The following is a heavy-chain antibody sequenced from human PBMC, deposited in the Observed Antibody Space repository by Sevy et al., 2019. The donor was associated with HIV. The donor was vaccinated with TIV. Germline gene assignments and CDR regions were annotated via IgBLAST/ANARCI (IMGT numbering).Heavy chain of an antibody. J-gene: IGHJ6*03. V-gene: IGHV3-53*01. CDR3: ARELYYYDSSGYQVEAYFYYMDV. CDR1: GFTVSSTY. D-gene: IGHD3-22*01. Sequence: GGSLRLSCAASGFTVSSTYMSWVRQAPGKGLEWVSIIYSGGSTNYEDSVKGRFTISRDNSKNKLYLQMNSLRAEDTAVYYCARELYYYDSSGYQVEAYFYYMDVWGKGTTVTVSS. CDR2: IYSGGST.